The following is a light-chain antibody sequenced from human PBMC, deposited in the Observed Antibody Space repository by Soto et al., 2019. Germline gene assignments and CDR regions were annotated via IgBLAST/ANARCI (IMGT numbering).Light chain of an antibody. CDR1: QSVSSSY. CDR2: GAS. Sequence: EIVLTQSPGTLSLSPGERATLSCRASQSVSSSYLAWYQQKPGQAPRLLIYGASSRATGIPDRFSGSGSGTYFTLTISRLEPEDFAVYYWQQYGSSLMYTFGQGTKPEIK. J-gene: IGKJ2*01. V-gene: IGKV3-20*01. CDR3: QQYGSSLMYT.